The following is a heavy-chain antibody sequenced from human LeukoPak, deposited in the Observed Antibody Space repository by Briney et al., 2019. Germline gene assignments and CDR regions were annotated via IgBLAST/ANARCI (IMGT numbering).Heavy chain of an antibody. CDR1: GFTFSGSA. CDR2: IRSKANSYAT. J-gene: IGHJ4*02. D-gene: IGHD2-15*01. V-gene: IGHV3-73*01. Sequence: GGSLRLSCAASGFTFSGSAMHWVRQASGKVLEWVGRIRSKANSYATAYAASVKGRFTISRDDSKNTAYLQMNSLKTEDTAVYYCTSRYCSGGSCSSDYWGQGTLVTVSS. CDR3: TSRYCSGGSCSSDY.